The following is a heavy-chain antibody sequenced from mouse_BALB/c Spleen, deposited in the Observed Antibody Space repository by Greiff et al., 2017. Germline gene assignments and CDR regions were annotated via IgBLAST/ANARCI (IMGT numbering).Heavy chain of an antibody. Sequence: QVQLQQSGAELVRPGASVTLSCKASGYTFTDYEMHWVQQTPVHGLEWIGAIDPETGGTAYNQKFKGKATLTADKSSSTAYMELRSLTSEDSAVYYCTRSPYITTGKAMDCWGQGTSVTVCS. CDR2: IDPETGGT. J-gene: IGHJ4*01. V-gene: IGHV1-15*01. D-gene: IGHD1-1*01. CDR1: GYTFTDYE. CDR3: TRSPYITTGKAMDC.